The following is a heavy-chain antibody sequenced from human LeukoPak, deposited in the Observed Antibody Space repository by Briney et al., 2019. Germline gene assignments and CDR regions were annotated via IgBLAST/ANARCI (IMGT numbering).Heavy chain of an antibody. Sequence: SETLSLTCTVSGGSISSYYWSWIRQPPGMGLEWIGHIYYSGSTNYNPSLKSRVTISVDTSKNQFSLKLSSVTAADTAVYYCARQSVTTFYYYYGMDVWGQGTTVTVSS. CDR2: IYYSGST. D-gene: IGHD4-17*01. J-gene: IGHJ6*02. V-gene: IGHV4-59*08. CDR1: GGSISSYY. CDR3: ARQSVTTFYYYYGMDV.